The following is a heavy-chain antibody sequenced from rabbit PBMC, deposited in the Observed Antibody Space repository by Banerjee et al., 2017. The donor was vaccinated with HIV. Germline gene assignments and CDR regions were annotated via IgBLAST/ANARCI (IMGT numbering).Heavy chain of an antibody. V-gene: IGHV1S40*01. CDR2: ISSGGGI. Sequence: WVSQAPGKGLEWIACISSGGGIYYANWAKGRFTISKTSSTTVTLQMTSLTAADTAIYFCARDVDNNYYTYYFNLWGQGTLVTVS. J-gene: IGHJ4*01. CDR3: ARDVDNNYYTYYFNL. D-gene: IGHD8-1*01.